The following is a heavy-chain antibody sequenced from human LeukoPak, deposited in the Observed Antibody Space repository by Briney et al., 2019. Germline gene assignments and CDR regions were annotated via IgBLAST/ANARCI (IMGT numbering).Heavy chain of an antibody. D-gene: IGHD3-10*01. CDR1: GGSFSGYY. Sequence: PSETLSLTCAVYGGSFSGYYWSWIRQPPGKGLEWIGEINHSGSTNYNPSLKSRVTISVDTSKNQCSLELSSVTAADTAVYYCASGPSNYNYYGSGSYYTRPLDYWGQGTLVTVSS. CDR3: ASGPSNYNYYGSGSYYTRPLDY. V-gene: IGHV4-34*01. J-gene: IGHJ4*02. CDR2: INHSGST.